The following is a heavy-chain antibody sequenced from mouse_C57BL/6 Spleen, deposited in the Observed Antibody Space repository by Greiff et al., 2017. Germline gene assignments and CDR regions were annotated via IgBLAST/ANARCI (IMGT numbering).Heavy chain of an antibody. D-gene: IGHD1-1*01. CDR2: IYPGDGDT. V-gene: IGHV1-80*01. CDR3: ARSGYYGSPLFDY. CDR1: GYAFSSYW. J-gene: IGHJ2*01. Sequence: QVQLKESGAELVKPGASVKISCKASGYAFSSYWMNWVKQRPGKGLEWIGQIYPGDGDTNYNGKFKGKATLTADKSSSTAYMQLSSLTSEDSAVYFCARSGYYGSPLFDYWGQGTTLTVSS.